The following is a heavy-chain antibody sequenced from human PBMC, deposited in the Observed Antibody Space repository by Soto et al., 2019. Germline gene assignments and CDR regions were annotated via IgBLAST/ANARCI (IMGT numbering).Heavy chain of an antibody. CDR2: IYWNDDK. CDR1: GFSLSTSGVG. V-gene: IGHV2-5*01. J-gene: IGHJ5*02. CDR3: AHRPSHFLGSSENWFDP. Sequence: SGPTLVNPTQTLTLTCTFSGFSLSTSGVGVGWIRQPPGKALEWLALIYWNDDKRYSPSLKSRLTITKDTSKNQVVLTMTNMDPVDTATYYCAHRPSHFLGSSENWFDPWGQGTLVTVSS. D-gene: IGHD6-6*01.